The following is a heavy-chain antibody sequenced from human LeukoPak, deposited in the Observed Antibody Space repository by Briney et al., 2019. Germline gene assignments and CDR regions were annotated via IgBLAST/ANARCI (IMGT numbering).Heavy chain of an antibody. D-gene: IGHD3-22*01. CDR2: IRSKAYGGTT. J-gene: IGHJ4*02. Sequence: GRFLRLSCTASGFTFGDYAMSWVRQAPGKGLEWVGFIRSKAYGGTTEYAASVKGRFTISRDDSKSIAYLQMNSLKTEDTAVYYCTRDLPLDYYDSSGYYYFDYWGQGTLVTVSS. CDR1: GFTFGDYA. V-gene: IGHV3-49*04. CDR3: TRDLPLDYYDSSGYYYFDY.